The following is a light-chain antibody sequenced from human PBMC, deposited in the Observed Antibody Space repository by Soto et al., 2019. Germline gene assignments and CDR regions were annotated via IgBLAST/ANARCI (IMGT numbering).Light chain of an antibody. Sequence: DIVMTQSPLSLPVTPGEPASISCRSSQSLLHSNGYNYLDWYLQKPGQSPQLLIYLGSNRASGVTDRFSGSGSGTDFTLKISRVEAEDVGVYYCMQALQTPAFGQGTRLEIK. CDR1: QSLLHSNGYNY. J-gene: IGKJ5*01. CDR2: LGS. V-gene: IGKV2-28*01. CDR3: MQALQTPA.